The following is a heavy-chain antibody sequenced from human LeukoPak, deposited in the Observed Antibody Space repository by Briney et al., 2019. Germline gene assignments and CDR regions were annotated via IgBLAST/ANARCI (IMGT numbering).Heavy chain of an antibody. J-gene: IGHJ4*02. Sequence: GGSLRLSCAASGFTVSSNYMSWVRQAPGKGLKWVSVIYSGGSTYHADSVKGRFTISRDNSKNTLYLQMNSLRAEDTAVYYCARIAPGIAVAGTSDYWGQGTLVTVSS. D-gene: IGHD6-19*01. CDR2: IYSGGST. CDR3: ARIAPGIAVAGTSDY. CDR1: GFTVSSNY. V-gene: IGHV3-53*01.